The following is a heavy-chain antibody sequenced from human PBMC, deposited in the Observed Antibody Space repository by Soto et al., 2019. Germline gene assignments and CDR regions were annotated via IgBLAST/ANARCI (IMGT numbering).Heavy chain of an antibody. D-gene: IGHD3-10*01. CDR1: GFTFSSYA. V-gene: IGHV3-23*01. Sequence: EVQLLESGGGLVQPGGSLRLSCAASGFTFSSYAMSWVRQPPGKGLEWVSVISGSGGSPYYADSVKGRFTISRDNSKNTLYLPMNSLRAEDTAVYYCAKRASGSYFDYWGQGALVTVSS. CDR3: AKRASGSYFDY. CDR2: ISGSGGSP. J-gene: IGHJ4*02.